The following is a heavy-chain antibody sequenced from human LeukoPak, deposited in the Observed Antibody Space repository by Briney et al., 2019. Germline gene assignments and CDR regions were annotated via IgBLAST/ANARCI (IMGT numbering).Heavy chain of an antibody. CDR2: ISSSSSYI. CDR1: GFTFSSYS. D-gene: IGHD5-24*01. CDR3: ARVGGEDGYNWDY. J-gene: IGHJ4*02. V-gene: IGHV3-21*01. Sequence: NPGGSLRLSCAASGFTFSSYSMNWVRQAPGKGLEWVSSISSSSSYIYYADPVKGRFTISRDNAKNSLYLQMNSLRAEDTAVYYCARVGGEDGYNWDYWGQGTLVTVSS.